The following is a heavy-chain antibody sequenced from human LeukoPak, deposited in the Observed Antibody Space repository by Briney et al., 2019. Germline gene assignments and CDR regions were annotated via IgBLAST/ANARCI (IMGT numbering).Heavy chain of an antibody. J-gene: IGHJ1*01. Sequence: ASVKVSREASGYTFTYYVVSCVPQAPGPRLGGWGWISAYNGNINYAQKFKGRVDMTTDTSTSTAYMELKSLRSDDTAVYYCARARRVQVVSAAESAEYFQHWGQGTLVTVSS. CDR2: ISAYNGNI. CDR3: ARARRVQVVSAAESAEYFQH. V-gene: IGHV1-18*01. D-gene: IGHD2-2*01. CDR1: GYTFTYYV.